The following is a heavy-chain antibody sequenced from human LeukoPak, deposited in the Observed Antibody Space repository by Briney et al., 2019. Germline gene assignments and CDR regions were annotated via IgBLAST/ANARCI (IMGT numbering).Heavy chain of an antibody. Sequence: SVKASCKASGGTFSSYAISWVRQAPGQGLEWMGGIIPIFGTANYAQKFQGRVTITADESTSTAYMELSSLRSEDTAVYYCARNGYGSGSYYLFDYWGQGTLVTVSS. CDR1: GGTFSSYA. CDR2: IIPIFGTA. V-gene: IGHV1-69*01. J-gene: IGHJ4*02. CDR3: ARNGYGSGSYYLFDY. D-gene: IGHD3-10*01.